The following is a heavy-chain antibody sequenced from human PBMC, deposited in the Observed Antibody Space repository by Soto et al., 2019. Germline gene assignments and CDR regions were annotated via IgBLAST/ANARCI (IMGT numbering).Heavy chain of an antibody. CDR1: GGSISSSSYY. CDR3: ARLYYYDSSGYYPTLPFDP. Sequence: SETLSLTCTVSGGSISSSSYYWGWIRQPPGKGLEWIGSIYYSGTTYYNPSLKSRVTISVDTSKNQFSLKLSSVTAADTAVYYCARLYYYDSSGYYPTLPFDPWGQGTLVTVSS. CDR2: IYYSGTT. D-gene: IGHD3-22*01. J-gene: IGHJ5*02. V-gene: IGHV4-39*01.